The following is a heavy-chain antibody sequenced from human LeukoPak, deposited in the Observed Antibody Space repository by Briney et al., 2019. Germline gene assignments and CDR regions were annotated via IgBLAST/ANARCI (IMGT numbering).Heavy chain of an antibody. CDR1: GFTFDNYV. CDR2: ISGDGGST. V-gene: IGHV3-43*02. CDR3: ARACRDGYNIDY. Sequence: GGSLRLSCAASGFTFDNYVLHWVRQAPGKGLEWVSLISGDGGSTYYADSVKGRFTISRDSGKNSLYLQMNSLRTEDTAFYYCARACRDGYNIDYWGQGTLVTVSS. J-gene: IGHJ4*02. D-gene: IGHD5-24*01.